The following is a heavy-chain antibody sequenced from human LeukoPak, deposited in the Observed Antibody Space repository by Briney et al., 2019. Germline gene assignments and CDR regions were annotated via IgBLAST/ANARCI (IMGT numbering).Heavy chain of an antibody. CDR2: MNPNSGNT. V-gene: IGHV1-8*02. CDR3: ARGGGYYDILTGSVYFQH. Sequence: ASVKVSCKASGYTFTGYYIHWVRQAPGQGLEWMGWMNPNSGNTGYAQKFQGRVTMTRNTSISTAYMELSSLRSEDTAVYYCARGGGYYDILTGSVYFQHWGQGTLVTVSS. CDR1: GYTFTGYY. D-gene: IGHD3-9*01. J-gene: IGHJ1*01.